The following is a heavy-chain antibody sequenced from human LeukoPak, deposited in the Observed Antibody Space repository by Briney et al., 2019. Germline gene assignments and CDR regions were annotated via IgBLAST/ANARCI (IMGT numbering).Heavy chain of an antibody. V-gene: IGHV4-59*08. D-gene: IGHD3-16*01. CDR1: GSSISSYY. Sequence: PSETLSLTCTVSGSSISSYYWSWIRQPPGKGLEWIGYIFYSGSTNYNPSLKSRVTISVDTSKNQFSLKLSSVTAADTAVYYCARLYYVWGSYDIDYWGQGTLVTVSS. CDR3: ARLYYVWGSYDIDY. CDR2: IFYSGST. J-gene: IGHJ4*02.